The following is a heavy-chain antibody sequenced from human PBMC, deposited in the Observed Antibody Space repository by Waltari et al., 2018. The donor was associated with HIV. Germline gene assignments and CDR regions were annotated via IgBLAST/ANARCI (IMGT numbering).Heavy chain of an antibody. CDR2: MNPNNVHT. Sequence: QVQLVQSGAEVKKPGAAVKVSCKASGYTFSSYDINWVRQATGQGLEWLGWMNPNNVHTAYAQQFQSRVTMTMNTSISTAYLELSSLRSEATAVYYCAGRSLPPAILPRRVYWFDPWGQGTLVTVSS. CDR3: AGRSLPPAILPRRVYWFDP. D-gene: IGHD2-2*02. V-gene: IGHV1-8*01. CDR1: GYTFSSYD. J-gene: IGHJ5*02.